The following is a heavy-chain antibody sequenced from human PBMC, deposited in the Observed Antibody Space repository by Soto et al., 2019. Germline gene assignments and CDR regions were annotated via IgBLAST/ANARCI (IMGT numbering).Heavy chain of an antibody. V-gene: IGHV1-69*09. CDR2: ITPALHLT. J-gene: IGHJ4*02. CDR3: AWMKMERLDH. D-gene: IGHD2-2*03. Sequence: QVQLQQSGAEVKRPGSSVKVSCKASGVSFNSYGFAWVRQAPGQGLEWLGKITPALHLTNYAQSFQGRVTITADTSTSTIYLELTSLTSKDTAVYYCAWMKMERLDHWGQGTLVTVSS. CDR1: GVSFNSYG.